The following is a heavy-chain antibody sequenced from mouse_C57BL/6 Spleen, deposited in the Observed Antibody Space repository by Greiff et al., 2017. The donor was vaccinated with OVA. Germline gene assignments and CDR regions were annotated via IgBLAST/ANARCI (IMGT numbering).Heavy chain of an antibody. V-gene: IGHV14-2*01. CDR3: ARPQDEGWFAY. Sequence: VQLQQSGAELVKPGASVKLSCTASGFNIKDYYMHWVKQRTEQGLEWIGRIDPEDGENKYAPKFQGKATITAYTSSNTAYLQLSSLTSEDTAVYYCARPQDEGWFAYWGQGTLVTVSA. J-gene: IGHJ3*01. CDR1: GFNIKDYY. CDR2: IDPEDGEN.